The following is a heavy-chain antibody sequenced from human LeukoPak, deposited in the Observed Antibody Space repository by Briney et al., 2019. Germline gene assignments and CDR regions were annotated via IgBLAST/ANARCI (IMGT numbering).Heavy chain of an antibody. CDR3: AKDRYSESGSSVDLYYYYYGMDV. CDR2: ISYDGSNK. V-gene: IGHV3-30*18. D-gene: IGHD6-6*01. CDR1: GFTFSSYG. Sequence: PGRSLRLSCAASGFTFSSYGMHWVRQAPGKGLEWVAVISYDGSNKYYADSVKGRFTISRDNSKNTLYLQMNSLRAEDTAVYYCAKDRYSESGSSVDLYYYYYGMDVWGQGTTVTVSS. J-gene: IGHJ6*02.